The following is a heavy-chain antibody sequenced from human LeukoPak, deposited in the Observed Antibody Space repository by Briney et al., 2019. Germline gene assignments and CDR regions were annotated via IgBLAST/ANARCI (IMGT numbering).Heavy chain of an antibody. CDR2: IRYDGSNK. CDR1: GFTFSNYG. D-gene: IGHD4-11*01. CDR3: AKEKNDYSDYSYMDV. Sequence: GGSLRLSCAASGFTFSNYGMHWVRQAPGKVLEWVAFIRYDGSNKYCADSVKGRFTVSRDNTKHTLYLQMNSLRAEDTAAYYCAKEKNDYSDYSYMDVWGKGTTVTVSS. J-gene: IGHJ6*03. V-gene: IGHV3-30*02.